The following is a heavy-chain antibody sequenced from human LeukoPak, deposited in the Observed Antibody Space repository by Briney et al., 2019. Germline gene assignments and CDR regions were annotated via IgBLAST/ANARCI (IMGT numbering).Heavy chain of an antibody. Sequence: SETLSLTCTVSGGSISSYYWSWIRQPPGKGLEWIGYIYTSGSTNYNPSLKSRVTISVDTSKNQFSLKLSSVTAADTAVYYCARPKGYCSSTSCYTWDNWFDPWGQGTLVTVSS. CDR2: IYTSGST. CDR3: ARPKGYCSSTSCYTWDNWFDP. V-gene: IGHV4-4*09. D-gene: IGHD2-2*02. CDR1: GGSISSYY. J-gene: IGHJ5*02.